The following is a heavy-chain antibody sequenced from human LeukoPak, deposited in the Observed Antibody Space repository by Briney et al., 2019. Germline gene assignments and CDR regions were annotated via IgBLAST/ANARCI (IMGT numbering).Heavy chain of an antibody. CDR1: GGTFSSYA. V-gene: IGHV1-69*05. D-gene: IGHD3-10*01. CDR3: AKDRYYGSAPWGLLWY. Sequence: ASVKLSCKASGGTFSSYAISWVRQAPGQGFEWMVGIIPIFGTADYAQKFQDRVTIPTDESTSTAYMELSALRCGETPGSYCAKDRYYGSAPWGLLWYWGQGTLVTVSS. CDR2: IIPIFGTA. J-gene: IGHJ4*02.